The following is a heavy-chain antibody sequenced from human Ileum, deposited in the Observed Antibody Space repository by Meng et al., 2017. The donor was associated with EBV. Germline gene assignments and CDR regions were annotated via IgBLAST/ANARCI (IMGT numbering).Heavy chain of an antibody. CDR1: NGSMTWDY. J-gene: IGHJ4*02. CDR2: IYYTGST. CDR3: ARVSGMVRGVPPRRFDY. V-gene: IGHV4-59*01. Sequence: RPRDGGPGWVYPSETPSPTRSVSNGSMTWDYTTCARQPPGKGLEWIVYIYYTGSTNSNPSLKSRVTISLDTSKNQFSLNLSSVTAADTAVYFCARVSGMVRGVPPRRFDYWGQGTLVTVSS. D-gene: IGHD3-10*01.